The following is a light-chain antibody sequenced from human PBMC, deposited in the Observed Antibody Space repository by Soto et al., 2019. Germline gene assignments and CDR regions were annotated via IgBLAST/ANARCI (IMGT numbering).Light chain of an antibody. J-gene: IGKJ1*01. CDR1: QSVSSN. CDR2: GAS. Sequence: EIVMTQSPATLSVSPGERATLSCRASQSVSSNLAWYQQKPGQAPRLLIYGASTRATGIPARFSGSGSGTEFPLNIRYLQFEDFALYYCQPYNIWPTGTFGQGTKVEIK. V-gene: IGKV3-15*01. CDR3: QPYNIWPTGT.